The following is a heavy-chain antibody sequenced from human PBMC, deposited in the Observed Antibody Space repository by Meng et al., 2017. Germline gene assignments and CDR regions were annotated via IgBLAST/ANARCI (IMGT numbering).Heavy chain of an antibody. CDR2: IYHSGST. CDR3: ARDRGAVAGTNFDY. Sequence: QVQLEGPGPGLVKPSGTLSLTCAVSGGSISSSNWWSWVRQPPGKGLEWIGEIYHSGSTNYNPSLKSRVTISVDKSKNQFSLKLSSVTAADTAVYYCARDRGAVAGTNFDYWGQGTLVTVFS. J-gene: IGHJ4*02. CDR1: GGSISSSNW. D-gene: IGHD6-19*01. V-gene: IGHV4-4*02.